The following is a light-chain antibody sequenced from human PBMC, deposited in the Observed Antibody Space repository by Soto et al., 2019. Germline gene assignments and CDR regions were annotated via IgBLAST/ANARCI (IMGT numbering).Light chain of an antibody. J-gene: IGKJ4*01. V-gene: IGKV1-39*01. CDR3: QQSYTTPRLS. Sequence: DIELTQSPSSLSASVGDKLTITCRANQSITNFLNWYQKKPGEVPRLLIYAASRLGNGVPSRFSGSGSGTDFALTINSLQPEDFATYYCQQSYTTPRLSFGGGTKVDI. CDR2: AAS. CDR1: QSITNF.